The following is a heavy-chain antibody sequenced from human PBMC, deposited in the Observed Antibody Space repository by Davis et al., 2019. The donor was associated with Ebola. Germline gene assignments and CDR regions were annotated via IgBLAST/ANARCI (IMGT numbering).Heavy chain of an antibody. CDR2: ISSSSSTI. Sequence: GESLKISCAASGFTFSSYSMNWVRQAPGKGLEWVSYISSSSSTIYYADSVKGRFTISRDNAKNSLYLQMNSLRAEDTAVYYCARLKGFDYWGQGTLVTVSS. CDR3: ARLKGFDY. J-gene: IGHJ4*02. CDR1: GFTFSSYS. V-gene: IGHV3-48*04.